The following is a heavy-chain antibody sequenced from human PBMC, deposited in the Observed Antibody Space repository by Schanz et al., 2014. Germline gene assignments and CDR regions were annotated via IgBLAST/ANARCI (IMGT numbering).Heavy chain of an antibody. Sequence: EVQVVESGGGLVQPGGSLRLSCAASGFTVSRNYMSWVRQAPGKGLEWVSVIYSGGSTDYADSVKGRFTISRDKSENTVNLQMNRLRAEDYCAYDCARGCISLSYWYFDLWGRGTLVTVSS. CDR1: GFTVSRNY. CDR3: ARGCISLSYWYFDL. J-gene: IGHJ2*01. V-gene: IGHV3-66*01. CDR2: IYSGGST.